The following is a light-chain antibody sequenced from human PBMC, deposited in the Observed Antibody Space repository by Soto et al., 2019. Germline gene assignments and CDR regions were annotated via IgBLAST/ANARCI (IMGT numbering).Light chain of an antibody. V-gene: IGKV1-5*01. CDR1: QSISNW. CDR2: DAS. Sequence: DIQTTQSPSTLSASVGDRVTITCRASQSISNWLAWYQQKPGKAPKLLIYDASTLQSGVPSRFSGSGSGTEFTLTISSLQPDDFATYYCQQYDIYARTFGQGTKVEIK. J-gene: IGKJ1*01. CDR3: QQYDIYART.